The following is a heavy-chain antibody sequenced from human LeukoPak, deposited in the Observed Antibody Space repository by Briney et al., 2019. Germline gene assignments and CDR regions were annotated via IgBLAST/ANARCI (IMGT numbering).Heavy chain of an antibody. Sequence: SETLSLTCTVSGGSITSNSYYWGWIRQPPGKGLEWIGSITYSGSTYYNPSLKSRVTISVDTSKNQFSLKLSFVTAADTAVYYCARGVWFGSAFDIWGQGTMVTVSS. CDR2: ITYSGST. V-gene: IGHV4-39*07. J-gene: IGHJ3*02. CDR1: GGSITSNSYY. D-gene: IGHD3-10*01. CDR3: ARGVWFGSAFDI.